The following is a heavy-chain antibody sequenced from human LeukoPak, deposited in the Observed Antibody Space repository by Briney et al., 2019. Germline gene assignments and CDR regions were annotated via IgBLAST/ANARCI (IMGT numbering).Heavy chain of an antibody. J-gene: IGHJ4*02. V-gene: IGHV3-23*01. Sequence: GGSLRLSCAASGFTFSSYAMSWVRQAQGQGMEWVSAISGSGGSTYYADSVKGRFTISRDNSKNTLYLQMNSLRAEDTAVYYCAKAPWGSSSGYDYWGQGTLVTVSS. CDR3: AKAPWGSSSGYDY. CDR2: ISGSGGST. D-gene: IGHD6-13*01. CDR1: GFTFSSYA.